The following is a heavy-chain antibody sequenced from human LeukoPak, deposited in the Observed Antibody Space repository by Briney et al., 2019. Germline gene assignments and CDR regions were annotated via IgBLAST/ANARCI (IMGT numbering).Heavy chain of an antibody. J-gene: IGHJ6*02. V-gene: IGHV3-21*01. CDR1: GFTFSSYS. CDR3: AARALQDGMDV. D-gene: IGHD5-24*01. CDR2: ISSSSSYI. Sequence: GGSLRLSCAASGFTFSSYSMNWVRQAPGKGLEWVSSISSSSSYIYYADSVKGRFTIPRDNAKNSLYLQMNSLRAEDTAVYYCAARALQDGMDVWGQGTTVTVSS.